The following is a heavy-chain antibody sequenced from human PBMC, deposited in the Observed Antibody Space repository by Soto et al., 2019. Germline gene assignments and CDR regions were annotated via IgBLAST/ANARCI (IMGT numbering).Heavy chain of an antibody. J-gene: IGHJ4*02. CDR2: ISNNGGST. V-gene: IGHV3-64*02. Sequence: GGXLXXXXVASXFTXXXYXXXXXXXXXGKGLEYVSAISNNGGSTYYADSVKGRFTISRDNSKNTLYLQMGSLRAEDMSVYYCARGGPYQLLSDFDYWGQGTLVTSPQ. CDR1: XFTXXXYX. CDR3: ARGGPYQLLSDFDY. D-gene: IGHD2-2*01.